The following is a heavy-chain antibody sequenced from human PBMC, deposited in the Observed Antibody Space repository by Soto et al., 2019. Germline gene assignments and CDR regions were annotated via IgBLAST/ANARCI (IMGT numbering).Heavy chain of an antibody. D-gene: IGHD3-22*01. CDR1: GGSIGSGSYY. J-gene: IGHJ4*02. CDR2: IYYSGST. CDR3: ARAGYDRDGGGYYYFDY. V-gene: IGHV4-31*03. Sequence: QVQLQESGPGLVKPSQTLSLTCTVSGGSIGSGSYYWSWIRQHPGKGLEWIGYIYYSGSTYYNPSLKIRVPISIDTSTNQFSLKLSSVTAADTAVYYCARAGYDRDGGGYYYFDYWGQGTLVTVSS.